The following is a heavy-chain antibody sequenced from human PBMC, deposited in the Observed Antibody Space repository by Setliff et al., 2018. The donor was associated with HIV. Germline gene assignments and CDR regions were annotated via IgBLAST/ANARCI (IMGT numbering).Heavy chain of an antibody. D-gene: IGHD3-3*01. Sequence: SETLSLTCTVSGGSISSYYWSWIRQPAGKGLEWIGRIYTSGSTNYNPSLKSRVTMSVDTSQNQFSLKLSSVTAADTAVYYCARDGFWSGYIDYWGQGTLVTVSS. CDR2: IYTSGST. CDR3: ARDGFWSGYIDY. V-gene: IGHV4-4*07. CDR1: GGSISSYY. J-gene: IGHJ4*02.